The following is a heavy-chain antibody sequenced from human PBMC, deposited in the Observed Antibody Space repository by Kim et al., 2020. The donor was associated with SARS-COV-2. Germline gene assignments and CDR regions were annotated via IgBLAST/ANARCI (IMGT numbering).Heavy chain of an antibody. Sequence: GGSLRLSCAASGFTFSSYGMHWVRQAPGKGLEWVAVISYDGSNKYYADSVKDRFTISRDNSKNTLYLQMNSLRAEDTAVYYCAKALYSSGWYGTFDYWGQGTLVTVSS. J-gene: IGHJ4*02. D-gene: IGHD6-19*01. V-gene: IGHV3-30*18. CDR1: GFTFSSYG. CDR3: AKALYSSGWYGTFDY. CDR2: ISYDGSNK.